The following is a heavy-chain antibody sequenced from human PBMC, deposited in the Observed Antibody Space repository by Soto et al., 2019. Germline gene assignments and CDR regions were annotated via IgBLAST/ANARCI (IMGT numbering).Heavy chain of an antibody. Sequence: QVQLVESGGGVVQPGRSLRLSCAASGFTFSSYGMHRVRQAPGKGLEWVAVISYDGSNKYYADSVKGRFTISRDNSKNTLYLQMNSLRAEDTAVYYCAGYYDILGVDAFDIWGQGTMVTVSS. CDR3: AGYYDILGVDAFDI. J-gene: IGHJ3*02. D-gene: IGHD3-9*01. CDR1: GFTFSSYG. CDR2: ISYDGSNK. V-gene: IGHV3-30*03.